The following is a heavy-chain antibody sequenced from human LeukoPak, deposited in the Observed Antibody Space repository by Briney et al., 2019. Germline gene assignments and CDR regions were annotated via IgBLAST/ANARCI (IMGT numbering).Heavy chain of an antibody. CDR1: GYTFTSYG. V-gene: IGHV1-18*01. D-gene: IGHD2-2*01. J-gene: IGHJ4*02. CDR2: ISTYNNKT. Sequence: ASVTVSFKASGYTFTSYGISWVRQAPGQGLEWMGWISTYNNKTNYAQRLQGRVTMTTDTSTSTAYMELRSLRSDDTAVYYCARGPTYQPIDFWGQGTLVTVSS. CDR3: ARGPTYQPIDF.